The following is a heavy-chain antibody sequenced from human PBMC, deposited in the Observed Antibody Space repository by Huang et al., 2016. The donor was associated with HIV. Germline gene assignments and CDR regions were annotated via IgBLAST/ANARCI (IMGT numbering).Heavy chain of an antibody. D-gene: IGHD3-22*01. J-gene: IGHJ3*02. Sequence: PGLVKPSETLSLTCTVSGGSMSNHYWSWIRQPPGKGLEWIGNIYYTGSTSYNPCLKSRVTPSVDRSKNQFSLRLTSVTAADTAVYYCARGTYDSSGYHPYDVFEIWGQGTMVTVSS. V-gene: IGHV4-59*11. CDR1: GGSMSNHY. CDR2: IYYTGST. CDR3: ARGTYDSSGYHPYDVFEI.